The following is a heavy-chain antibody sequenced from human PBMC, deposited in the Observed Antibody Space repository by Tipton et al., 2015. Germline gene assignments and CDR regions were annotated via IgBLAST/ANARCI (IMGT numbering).Heavy chain of an antibody. Sequence: TLSLTCAVSGYSISRGYSWAWIRQPPGKGLEWIGSVDHSGDSYSNPSLKSRVTISLDTSKNHFSLQLNSVTPEDTAVYYCARGSYGSFDYWGQGTLVTVSS. CDR3: ARGSYGSFDY. V-gene: IGHV4-38-2*01. CDR2: VDHSGDS. J-gene: IGHJ4*02. CDR1: GYSISRGYS. D-gene: IGHD5-18*01.